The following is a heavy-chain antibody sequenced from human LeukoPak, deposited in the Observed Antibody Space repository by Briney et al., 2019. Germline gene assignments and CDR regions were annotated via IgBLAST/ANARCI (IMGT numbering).Heavy chain of an antibody. D-gene: IGHD3-22*01. CDR1: GGTFSSYG. CDR3: ARDRYASYYYDSSGYVFDY. Sequence: ASVKVSCKASGGTFSSYGISWVRQAPGQGLEWMGWISAYNGNTNYAQKLQGRVTMTTDTSTSTAYMELRSLRSDDTAVYYCARDRYASYYYDSSGYVFDYWGQGTLVTVSS. CDR2: ISAYNGNT. V-gene: IGHV1-18*01. J-gene: IGHJ4*02.